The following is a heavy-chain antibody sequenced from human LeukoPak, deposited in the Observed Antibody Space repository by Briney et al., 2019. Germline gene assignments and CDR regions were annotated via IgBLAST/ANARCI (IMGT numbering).Heavy chain of an antibody. CDR3: ARAQLLWFGSYNWFDP. D-gene: IGHD3-10*01. CDR1: GYTFTGYY. Sequence: ASVKVSCKASGYTFTGYYMHWVRQAPGQGLEWMGWINPNSGGTNYAQKFQGRVTMTRDTSISTAYMELSRLRSDDTAVYYCARAQLLWFGSYNWFDPWGQGTLVTVSS. J-gene: IGHJ5*02. V-gene: IGHV1-2*02. CDR2: INPNSGGT.